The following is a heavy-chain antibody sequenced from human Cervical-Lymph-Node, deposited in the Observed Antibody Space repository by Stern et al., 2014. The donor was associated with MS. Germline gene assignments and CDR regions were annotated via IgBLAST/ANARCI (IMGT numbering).Heavy chain of an antibody. J-gene: IGHJ4*02. Sequence: EVQLVESGAEVKKPGESLKISCKTAGYSFTNYWIGWVRQMPGQGLDGWGIIKPRVSDTRYSPSFQAQVSISAEKSIGTAYLQWRSLKASDSGIYYCARGAPPENWGQGTLVTVSS. CDR1: GYSFTNYW. CDR3: ARGAPPEN. CDR2: IKPRVSDT. D-gene: IGHD1-26*01. V-gene: IGHV5-51*03.